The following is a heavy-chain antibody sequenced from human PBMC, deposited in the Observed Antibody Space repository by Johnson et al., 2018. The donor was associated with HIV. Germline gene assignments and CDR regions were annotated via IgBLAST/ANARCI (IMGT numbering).Heavy chain of an antibody. Sequence: QVQLVESGGGVVQPGRSLRLSCAASGFTFSSYGMHWVRQAPGKGLEWVAVISYDGRNKYYADSVKGRFTISRDTSKNTLYLQMNSLGDEDTAVYYCAKDIIQLWFVDAFDIWGQGTMVTVSS. CDR2: ISYDGRNK. V-gene: IGHV3-30*18. D-gene: IGHD5-18*01. J-gene: IGHJ3*02. CDR1: GFTFSSYG. CDR3: AKDIIQLWFVDAFDI.